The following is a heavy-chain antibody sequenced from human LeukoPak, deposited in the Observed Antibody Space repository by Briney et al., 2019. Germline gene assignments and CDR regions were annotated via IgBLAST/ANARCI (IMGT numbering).Heavy chain of an antibody. Sequence: ASVKVSCKASGYTFTSYDINWVRQATGQGLEWMGWMNPNSGNTGYAQKFQGRVTMTRNTSISTAYMELSSLRSEDTAVYYCARESFYGGNYWFDPWGQGTLVTVSS. CDR3: ARESFYGGNYWFDP. J-gene: IGHJ5*02. D-gene: IGHD2-21*01. CDR1: GYTFTSYD. V-gene: IGHV1-8*01. CDR2: MNPNSGNT.